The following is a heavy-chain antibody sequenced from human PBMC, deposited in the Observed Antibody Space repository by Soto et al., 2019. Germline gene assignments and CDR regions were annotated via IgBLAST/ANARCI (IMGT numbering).Heavy chain of an antibody. J-gene: IGHJ4*02. V-gene: IGHV2-5*02. CDR2: IYWDDDE. Sequence: QITLKESGPPLVKPTQTLTLTCTFSGFSLSTRGVGVGWIRQPPGKALEWLALIYWDDDEGYSPSLKSRLTITKYTSKNQVVLTMTHLDPVDTATYYCAHRPRGYSYHFDYWGQGTLVTVSS. CDR1: GFSLSTRGVG. CDR3: AHRPRGYSYHFDY. D-gene: IGHD5-18*01.